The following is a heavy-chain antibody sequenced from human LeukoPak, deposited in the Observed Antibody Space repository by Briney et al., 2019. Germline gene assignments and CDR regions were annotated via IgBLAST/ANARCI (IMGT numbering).Heavy chain of an antibody. CDR1: SLTFSRYW. CDR2: IINDGSVT. J-gene: IGHJ4*02. Sequence: PGGSLRLSCAASSLTFSRYWMECVHQAPVKGLVWVSRIINDGSVTRYADSVQGRFTISRDTVKNTLLLQRNRPSAEDTAVYYCAIGAKLGGALQYWGQGILVTVST. CDR3: AIGAKLGGALQY. V-gene: IGHV3-74*01. D-gene: IGHD7-27*01.